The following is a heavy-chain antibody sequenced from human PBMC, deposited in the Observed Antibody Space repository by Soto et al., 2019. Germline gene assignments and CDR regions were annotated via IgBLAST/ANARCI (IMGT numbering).Heavy chain of an antibody. CDR2: TYYRSKWYN. Sequence: SQTLSLTCAISGDSVSSNSAAWSWIRQSPSRGLEWLGRTYYRSKWYNDYAVSVKSRITINPDTSKNQFSLQLNSVTPEDTAVYYCARDRRVAVAGTRGGWFDPWGQGTLVTVPQ. CDR3: ARDRRVAVAGTRGGWFDP. CDR1: GDSVSSNSAA. V-gene: IGHV6-1*01. D-gene: IGHD6-19*01. J-gene: IGHJ5*02.